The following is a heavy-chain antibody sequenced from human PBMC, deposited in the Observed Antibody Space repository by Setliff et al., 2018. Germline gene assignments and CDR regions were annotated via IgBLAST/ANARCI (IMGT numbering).Heavy chain of an antibody. D-gene: IGHD3-22*01. V-gene: IGHV1-58*02. CDR1: GFTFTSSA. J-gene: IGHJ4*02. CDR2: IVVGSGNT. Sequence: GASVKVSCKASGFTFTSSAMQWVRQARGQRLEWIGWIVVGSGNTNYAQKFQERVTITRDMSTGTVYMELSSLRSEDTAVYYCAADPYYYDSSGYYPSFDYWGQGTLVTVSS. CDR3: AADPYYYDSSGYYPSFDY.